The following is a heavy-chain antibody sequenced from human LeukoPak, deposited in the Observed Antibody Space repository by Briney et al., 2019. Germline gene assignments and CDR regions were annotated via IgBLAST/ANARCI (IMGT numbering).Heavy chain of an antibody. CDR2: IRGKAAGGTA. J-gene: IGHJ4*02. D-gene: IGHD2/OR15-2a*01. Sequence: GGSLRLSCTTSGFTFGDYSMTWFRQAPGKGLEWVSFIRGKAAGGTAEYAASVHGRFTLSRDDSKSIAYLQMNSLKTEDTAVYYCTRDRIMTDYWGQGTLVTVSS. CDR3: TRDRIMTDY. CDR1: GFTFGDYS. V-gene: IGHV3-49*03.